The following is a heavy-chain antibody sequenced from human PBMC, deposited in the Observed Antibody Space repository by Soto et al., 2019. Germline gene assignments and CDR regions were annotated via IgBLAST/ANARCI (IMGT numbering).Heavy chain of an antibody. CDR3: ARDTPRGYSYGSFDY. J-gene: IGHJ4*02. CDR1: GCPISSGGYY. D-gene: IGHD5-18*01. Sequence: TLSLTCTVSGCPISSGGYYRSWIRQHRGKGLEWIGYIYYSGSTYYNPSLKSRVTISVDTSKNQFSLKLSSVTAADTAVYYCARDTPRGYSYGSFDYWGQGTLVTVSS. CDR2: IYYSGST. V-gene: IGHV4-31*03.